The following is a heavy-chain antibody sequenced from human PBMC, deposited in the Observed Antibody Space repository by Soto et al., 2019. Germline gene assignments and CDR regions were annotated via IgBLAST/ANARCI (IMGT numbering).Heavy chain of an antibody. D-gene: IGHD3-10*01. J-gene: IGHJ5*02. V-gene: IGHV3-15*01. CDR2: IKSKTDGGTT. CDR1: GFTFSNAW. Sequence: GGSLRLSCAASGFTFSNAWMSWVRQAPGKGLEWVGRIKSKTDGGTTDYAAPVKGRFTISRDDSKNTLYLQMNSLKTEDTAVYYCTTGTVSGRTSWFDPWVQGTLVTVSS. CDR3: TTGTVSGRTSWFDP.